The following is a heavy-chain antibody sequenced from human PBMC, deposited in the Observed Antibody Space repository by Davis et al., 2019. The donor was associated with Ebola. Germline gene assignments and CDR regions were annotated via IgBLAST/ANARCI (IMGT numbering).Heavy chain of an antibody. D-gene: IGHD1-26*01. CDR2: IIPIFGTA. CDR1: GGTFSSYA. J-gene: IGHJ6*02. Sequence: SVKVSCKASGGTFSSYAISWVRQAPGQGLEWMGGIIPIFGTANYAQKFQGWVTMTRDTSISTAYLQWSSLKASDTAMYYCARKSWELGGMDVWGQGTTVTVSS. V-gene: IGHV1-69*05. CDR3: ARKSWELGGMDV.